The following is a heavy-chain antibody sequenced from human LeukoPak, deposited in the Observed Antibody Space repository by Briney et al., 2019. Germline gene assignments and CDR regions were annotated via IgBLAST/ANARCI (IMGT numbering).Heavy chain of an antibody. Sequence: ATVKVSCKASGYTFSTYTISWVRQAPGQGLEWLGWISAYNGNTYYAQRLQGRATMTTDTSTTTAYMELKSLTSDDTAVYFCARGPHHFYGMDVWGQGTTVTVSS. V-gene: IGHV1-18*04. J-gene: IGHJ6*02. D-gene: IGHD1-14*01. CDR3: ARGPHHFYGMDV. CDR2: ISAYNGNT. CDR1: GYTFSTYT.